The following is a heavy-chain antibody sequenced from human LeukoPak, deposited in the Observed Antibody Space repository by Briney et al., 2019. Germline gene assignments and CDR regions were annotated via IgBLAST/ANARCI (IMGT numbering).Heavy chain of an antibody. J-gene: IGHJ4*02. Sequence: PSETLSLTCTVSGGSISSGNYYWSWIRQPAGKGLEWIGRFYTSGSTNYSPALKSRVTISVDTSKNQFPLKLSSVTAADTAVYYCARLWGYGDYFYFDYWGQGTLVTVSS. D-gene: IGHD4-17*01. CDR3: ARLWGYGDYFYFDY. V-gene: IGHV4-61*02. CDR2: FYTSGST. CDR1: GGSISSGNYY.